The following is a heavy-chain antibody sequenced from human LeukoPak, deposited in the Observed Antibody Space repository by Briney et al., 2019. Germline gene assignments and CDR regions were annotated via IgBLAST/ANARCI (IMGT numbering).Heavy chain of an antibody. J-gene: IGHJ4*02. CDR3: ARGRGRGSYSDY. Sequence: ASVKVSCTASGYTFTSYDINWVRQATGQGLEWMGWMNPTSGNTGYAQKFQGRVTMTRNTSISTAYMELSSLRSEDTAVCYCARGRGRGSYSDYWDQGTLVTVSS. CDR2: MNPTSGNT. D-gene: IGHD1-26*01. CDR1: GYTFTSYD. V-gene: IGHV1-8*01.